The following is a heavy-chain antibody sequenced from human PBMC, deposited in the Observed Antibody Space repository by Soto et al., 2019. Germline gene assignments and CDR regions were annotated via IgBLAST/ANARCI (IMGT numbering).Heavy chain of an antibody. Sequence: QVQLQESGPGLVKPSETLSLTCTVSGGSISNYYWSWIRRPAGEGLEWIGRIHGTGRTNYNPSLKSRVTLSVDTSKSHFSLILSSVTAADTAVYYCARETVSGSYRFDSWGQGTLVTVSS. CDR3: ARETVSGSYRFDS. CDR1: GGSISNYY. D-gene: IGHD3-16*02. V-gene: IGHV4-4*07. CDR2: IHGTGRT. J-gene: IGHJ4*02.